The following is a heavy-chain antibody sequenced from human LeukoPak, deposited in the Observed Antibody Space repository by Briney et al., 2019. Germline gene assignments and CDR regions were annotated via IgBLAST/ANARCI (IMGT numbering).Heavy chain of an antibody. CDR3: ARRWNYGRNYYIDV. CDR1: SGSFSHYY. J-gene: IGHJ6*03. V-gene: IGHV4-34*01. D-gene: IGHD1-7*01. CDR2: INDSGTI. Sequence: SETLSLTCAVHSGSFSHYYWSWIRQPPGKGLEWIGEINDSGTINYNPSLLSRVTVSMDTSKNHFSLRLTSVTATDTAVYYCARRWNYGRNYYIDVWGNGATVSVSS.